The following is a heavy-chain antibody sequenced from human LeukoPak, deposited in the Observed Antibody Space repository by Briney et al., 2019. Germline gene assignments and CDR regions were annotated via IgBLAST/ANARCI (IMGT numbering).Heavy chain of an antibody. J-gene: IGHJ4*02. CDR1: GFTFSSYA. Sequence: PGGSLRLSCAASGFTFSSYAMSWVRQAPGKGLEWVSAISGSGGTTYYADSVKGRFTISRDNSKNTLYLQMNSLRAEDTAVYYCAKDQFSSGWYAFDYWGQGTLVTVSS. V-gene: IGHV3-23*01. CDR2: ISGSGGTT. D-gene: IGHD6-19*01. CDR3: AKDQFSSGWYAFDY.